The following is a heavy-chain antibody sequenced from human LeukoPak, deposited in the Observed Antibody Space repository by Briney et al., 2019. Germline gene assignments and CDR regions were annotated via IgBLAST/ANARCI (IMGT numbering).Heavy chain of an antibody. Sequence: ASVKVSCKASGYTFSDYYIYWVRQTPGQGLEWMGWINPKSGGPHYAQKFQGRVIMTRDTSINTAYMDLSRLRSDDTAVYYCAKDALVGTEYSYGLVYFDLWGRGTLATVSS. CDR3: AKDALVGTEYSYGLVYFDL. CDR2: INPKSGGP. D-gene: IGHD5-18*01. CDR1: GYTFSDYY. V-gene: IGHV1-2*02. J-gene: IGHJ2*01.